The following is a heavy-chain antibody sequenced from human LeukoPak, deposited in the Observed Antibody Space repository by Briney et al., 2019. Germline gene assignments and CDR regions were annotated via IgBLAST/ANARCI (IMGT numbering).Heavy chain of an antibody. J-gene: IGHJ4*02. Sequence: PGGSLRLSCAASGFTFSSYAISWVRQAPGKGLEWVSAISGSGGSTYYADSVKGRFTISRDNSKNTLYLQMNSLRAEDTAVYYCAKDLRPTGSSWYRFDYWGQGTLVTVSS. CDR2: ISGSGGST. D-gene: IGHD6-13*01. CDR3: AKDLRPTGSSWYRFDY. V-gene: IGHV3-23*01. CDR1: GFTFSSYA.